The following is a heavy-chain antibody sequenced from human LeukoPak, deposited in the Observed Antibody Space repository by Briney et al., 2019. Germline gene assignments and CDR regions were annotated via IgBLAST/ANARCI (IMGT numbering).Heavy chain of an antibody. V-gene: IGHV4-34*01. J-gene: IGHJ5*02. Sequence: SETLSLTCAVYGGSFSGYYWSWIRQPPGKGLEWIGEINHSGSTNYNPSLKSRVTISLDTSKNQFSLKLSSVTAADTAVYYCASGSGARGWFDRWGQGTLVTVSS. CDR3: ASGSGARGWFDR. CDR1: GGSFSGYY. CDR2: INHSGST. D-gene: IGHD4/OR15-4a*01.